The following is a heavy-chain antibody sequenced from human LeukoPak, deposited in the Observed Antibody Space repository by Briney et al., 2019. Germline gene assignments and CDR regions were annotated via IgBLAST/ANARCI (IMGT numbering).Heavy chain of an antibody. J-gene: IGHJ4*02. CDR2: IYSGGST. CDR3: ARDSGLAGSLDY. D-gene: IGHD3-10*01. V-gene: IGHV3-53*01. CDR1: GINIGSNY. Sequence: PGGSLRLSCAASGINIGSNYMSWVRQAPGKGLEWVSVIYSGGSTYYADSVKGRFTISRDNSKNTLYLQMNSLRAEDTAVYYCARDSGLAGSLDYWGQGTLVTVSS.